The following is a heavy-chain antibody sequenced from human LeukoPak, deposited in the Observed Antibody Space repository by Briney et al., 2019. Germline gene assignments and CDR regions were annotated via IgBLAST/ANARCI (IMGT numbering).Heavy chain of an antibody. CDR1: AFFATIKW. D-gene: IGHD2-15*01. V-gene: IGHV3-66*01. CDR2: IYSDAST. Sequence: GGSERLSRAASAFFATIKWMGCARQAPGKGLEWVSVIYSDASTFDADSIKCRFTITRDNSKNTQYLQINSLTAEDTAVYYCASNSYSPEYFQHGGQGPLVTVSS. CDR3: ASNSYSPEYFQH. J-gene: IGHJ1*01.